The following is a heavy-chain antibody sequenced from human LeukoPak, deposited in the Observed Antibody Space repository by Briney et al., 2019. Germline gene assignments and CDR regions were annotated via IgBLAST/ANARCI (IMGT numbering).Heavy chain of an antibody. CDR3: ARKSAYYYDSSGSDAFDI. Sequence: ASVKVSCKASGYTFTGYYMHWVRQAPGQGLEWMGWIDPNSGGTNYAQKFQGRVTMTRDTSISIAYMELSRLRSDDTAVYYCARKSAYYYDSSGSDAFDIWGQGTMVTVSS. J-gene: IGHJ3*02. CDR1: GYTFTGYY. D-gene: IGHD3-22*01. CDR2: IDPNSGGT. V-gene: IGHV1-2*02.